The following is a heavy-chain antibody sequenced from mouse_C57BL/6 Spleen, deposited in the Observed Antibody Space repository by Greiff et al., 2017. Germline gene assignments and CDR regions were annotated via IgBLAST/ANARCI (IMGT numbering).Heavy chain of an antibody. D-gene: IGHD1-1*01. V-gene: IGHV5-17*01. J-gene: IGHJ4*01. Sequence: EVKLEESGGGLVKPGGSLKLSCAASGFTFSDYGMHWVRQAPEKGLEWVAYISSGSSTIYYADTVKGRFTISRDNAKNTLFLQMTSLRSEDTAMYYCAKVIITTKAMDYWGQGTSVTVSS. CDR1: GFTFSDYG. CDR2: ISSGSSTI. CDR3: AKVIITTKAMDY.